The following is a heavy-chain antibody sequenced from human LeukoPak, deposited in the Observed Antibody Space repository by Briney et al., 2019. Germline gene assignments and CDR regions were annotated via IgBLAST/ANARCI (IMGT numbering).Heavy chain of an antibody. Sequence: ASVKVSCKASGYTFTGYYMHWVRQAPGQGLEWMGWINPNSGGTNYAQKFQGRVTMTRDTSISTAYMELCRLRSDDTAVYYCARGYRSSSSYYYYGMDVWGQGTTVTVSS. D-gene: IGHD6-6*01. CDR2: INPNSGGT. CDR3: ARGYRSSSSYYYYGMDV. V-gene: IGHV1-2*02. CDR1: GYTFTGYY. J-gene: IGHJ6*02.